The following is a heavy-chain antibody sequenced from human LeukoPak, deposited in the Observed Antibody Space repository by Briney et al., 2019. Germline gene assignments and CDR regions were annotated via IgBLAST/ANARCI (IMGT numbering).Heavy chain of an antibody. CDR3: AKDCGGDCYSYFDS. J-gene: IGHJ4*02. CDR1: GFTFGNYA. Sequence: PGGSLRLSCAASGFTFGNYAMNWVRQAPGKGLAWVSSISSSGGSTYYADSVKGRFTISRDNPINTLYLQMNSLRGEDTAVYYCAKDCGGDCYSYFDSWGQGTLVTVSS. CDR2: ISSSGGST. D-gene: IGHD2-21*02. V-gene: IGHV3-23*01.